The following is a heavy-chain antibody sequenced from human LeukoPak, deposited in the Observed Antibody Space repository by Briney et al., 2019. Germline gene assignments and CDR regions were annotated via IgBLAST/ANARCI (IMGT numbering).Heavy chain of an antibody. Sequence: GGSLRLSCAASGFTVSSNYMSWVRQAPGKGLEWVSVIYSGGSTYYADSVKGRFTISRDNSKNTLYLQMNSLRAEDTAVYYSARDATGRYDFWSGYYYYYYYMDVWGKGTTVTVSS. CDR3: ARDATGRYDFWSGYYYYYYYMDV. CDR1: GFTVSSNY. D-gene: IGHD3-3*01. V-gene: IGHV3-66*02. CDR2: IYSGGST. J-gene: IGHJ6*03.